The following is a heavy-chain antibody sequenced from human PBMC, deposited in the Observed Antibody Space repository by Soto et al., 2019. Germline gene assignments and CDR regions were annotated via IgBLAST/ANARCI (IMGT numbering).Heavy chain of an antibody. Sequence: ASVKVSCKASGYTFTSYDINWVRQATGQGLEWMGWMNPNSGNTGYAQKFQGRVTMTRNTSISTAYMELSSLRSEDTAVYYWARGRFMITFGGVIVDAFDIWGQGTMVTVSS. D-gene: IGHD3-16*02. V-gene: IGHV1-8*01. J-gene: IGHJ3*02. CDR3: ARGRFMITFGGVIVDAFDI. CDR1: GYTFTSYD. CDR2: MNPNSGNT.